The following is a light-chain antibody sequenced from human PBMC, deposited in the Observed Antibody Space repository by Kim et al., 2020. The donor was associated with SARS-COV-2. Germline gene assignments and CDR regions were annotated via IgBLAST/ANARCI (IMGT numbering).Light chain of an antibody. Sequence: PAQRATLSCSASQSVSTYLAWYQQTPGQAPRLLIYDASNRATGIPDRFSGSGSGTDFTLTISSLESEDFAVYYCQQRSNWPPALTFGGGTKVDIK. J-gene: IGKJ4*01. V-gene: IGKV3-11*01. CDR1: QSVSTY. CDR2: DAS. CDR3: QQRSNWPPALT.